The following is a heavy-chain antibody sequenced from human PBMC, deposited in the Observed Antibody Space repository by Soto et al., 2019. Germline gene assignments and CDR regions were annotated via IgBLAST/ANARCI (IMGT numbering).Heavy chain of an antibody. CDR3: ASLAVADWFDP. J-gene: IGHJ5*02. Sequence: QVQLQESGPGLVKPSETLSLTCTVSGGSISSYYWSWIRQPPGKGLEWIGYIYYSGSTNYNPSLKSRVTISVDTSKNQFSLKLSSVTAADTAVYYCASLAVADWFDPWGQGTLVTVSS. CDR1: GGSISSYY. D-gene: IGHD6-19*01. CDR2: IYYSGST. V-gene: IGHV4-59*08.